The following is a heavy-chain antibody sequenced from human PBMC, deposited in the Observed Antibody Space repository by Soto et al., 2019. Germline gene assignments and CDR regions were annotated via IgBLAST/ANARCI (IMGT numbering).Heavy chain of an antibody. CDR2: IIPIFGTA. D-gene: IGHD6-19*01. V-gene: IGHV1-69*01. Sequence: QVQLVQSGAEVKKPGSSVKVSCKASGGTFSSYAISWVRQAPGQGLEWMGGIIPIFGTANYAQKFQGRVTITADESTSTVYMELSSLRSEDTAVYYCARRFRIAVAGTSPYYFDYWGQGTLVTVSS. CDR1: GGTFSSYA. CDR3: ARRFRIAVAGTSPYYFDY. J-gene: IGHJ4*02.